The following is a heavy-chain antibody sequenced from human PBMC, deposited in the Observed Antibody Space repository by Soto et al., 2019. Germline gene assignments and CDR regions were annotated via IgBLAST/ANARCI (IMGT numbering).Heavy chain of an antibody. CDR2: INPSGGST. D-gene: IGHD4-4*01. Sequence: ASVKVSCKASGYTITSYYMHWVRQDHGQGLEWMGIINPSGGSTSYAQKFQGRVTITADKSTSTAYMELSSLRSEDTAVYYCAGDPDSHYNDSHASSYPWGQGTLVTVSS. CDR3: AGDPDSHYNDSHASSYP. J-gene: IGHJ5*02. CDR1: GYTITSYY. V-gene: IGHV1-46*01.